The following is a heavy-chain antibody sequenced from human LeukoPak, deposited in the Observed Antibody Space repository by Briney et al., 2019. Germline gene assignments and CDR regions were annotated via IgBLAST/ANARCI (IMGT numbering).Heavy chain of an antibody. V-gene: IGHV4-39*01. CDR2: IYYSGST. Sequence: SETLSLTCTVSGGSISSSSYYWGWLRQPPGKGLEWSGSIYYSGSTYYNPSLKSRVTISVDTSKNQFSLKLSSVTAADTAVYYCARHVVVVPVAFDIWGQGTMVTVSS. J-gene: IGHJ3*02. CDR3: ARHVVVVPVAFDI. D-gene: IGHD3-22*01. CDR1: GGSISSSSYY.